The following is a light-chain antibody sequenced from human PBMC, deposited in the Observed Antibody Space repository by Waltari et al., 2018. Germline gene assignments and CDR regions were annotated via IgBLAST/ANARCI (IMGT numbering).Light chain of an antibody. CDR2: GAS. CDR3: QQYGSSPYT. J-gene: IGKJ2*01. CDR1: QRVSSSY. Sequence: EIALTQSPGNLSLSPGARATISCRASQRVSSSYLAWYQQKPGQAPRLLIYGASSRAAGIPDRFSGSRSWTDFTLTLSRLEPEDFAVYYCQQYGSSPYTFGQGTKLEIK. V-gene: IGKV3-20*01.